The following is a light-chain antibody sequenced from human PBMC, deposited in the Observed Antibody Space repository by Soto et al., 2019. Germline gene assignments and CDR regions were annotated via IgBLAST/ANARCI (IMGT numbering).Light chain of an antibody. CDR2: GAS. CDR1: QSVSNNY. J-gene: IGKJ5*01. CDR3: HQYNNWRT. Sequence: EIVLTQSPGTLSLSPGERATLSCRASQSVSNNYLAWYQQKPGKAPRLLIYGASNRATGIPDRLSGSGSGTDFTLTIRRLEPEDFAVYYCHQYNNWRTFGQGTRLEIK. V-gene: IGKV3-20*01.